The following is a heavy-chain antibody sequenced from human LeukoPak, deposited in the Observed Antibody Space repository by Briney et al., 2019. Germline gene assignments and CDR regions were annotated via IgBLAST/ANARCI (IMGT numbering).Heavy chain of an antibody. V-gene: IGHV1-2*02. D-gene: IGHD3-10*01. J-gene: IGHJ4*02. CDR3: ARDGPAQMVDLDY. CDR2: IHPNNGDT. Sequence: ASVKVSCKASGYIFSGTGWYLYWLRQAPGQGLECMGWIHPNNGDTAYAQKFEGRVAMTRDTSISTAYMELRRLRPDDTAVYSCARDGPAQMVDLDYWGQGTLVTVSS. CDR1: GYIFSGTGWY.